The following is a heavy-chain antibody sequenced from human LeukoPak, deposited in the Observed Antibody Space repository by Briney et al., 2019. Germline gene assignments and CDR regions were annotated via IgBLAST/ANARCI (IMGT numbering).Heavy chain of an antibody. CDR1: GYSISSGYY. CDR2: IYHSGST. CDR3: ARAYSGYARFDY. Sequence: SETLSLTCAVSGYSISSGYYWGWIRQPPGKGLEWIGSIYHSGSTYYNPSLKSRVTISVDTSKNQFSLKLSSVTAADTAVYYCARAYSGYARFDYWGQGTLVTVSS. J-gene: IGHJ4*02. D-gene: IGHD5-12*01. V-gene: IGHV4-38-2*01.